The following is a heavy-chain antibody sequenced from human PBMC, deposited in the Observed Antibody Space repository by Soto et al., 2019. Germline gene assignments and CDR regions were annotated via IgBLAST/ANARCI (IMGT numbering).Heavy chain of an antibody. CDR2: IYYSGST. Sequence: PSEXLYLTCTVSGGSISSAGYYWSWIRQHPGKGLEWIGYIYYSGSTYYNPSLKSRATISVDTSKNQFSLKLSSVTAADTAVYYCARASTIDYYGMDVWGQGTTVTVSS. CDR1: GGSISSAGYY. V-gene: IGHV4-31*03. J-gene: IGHJ6*02. CDR3: ARASTIDYYGMDV. D-gene: IGHD3-9*01.